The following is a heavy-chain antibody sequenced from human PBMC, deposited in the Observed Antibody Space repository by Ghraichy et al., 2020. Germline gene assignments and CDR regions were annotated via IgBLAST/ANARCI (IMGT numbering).Heavy chain of an antibody. V-gene: IGHV3-21*01. CDR1: GFTFISYD. Sequence: GGSLRLSCVVSGFTFISYDMNWVRQAPGKGLEWVSYISTSSSYIFYADSVEDRFTISRDNDKNSLFLQMNSLRAEDTAVYYCARDPGYCSGGRCFGDAFDIWGQGTMVTVSS. D-gene: IGHD2-15*01. CDR2: ISTSSSYI. J-gene: IGHJ3*02. CDR3: ARDPGYCSGGRCFGDAFDI.